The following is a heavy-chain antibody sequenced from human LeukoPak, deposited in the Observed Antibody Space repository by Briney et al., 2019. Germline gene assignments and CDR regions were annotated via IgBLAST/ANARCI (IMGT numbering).Heavy chain of an antibody. CDR2: ISYDGSNK. CDR1: GFTFSSYA. J-gene: IGHJ4*02. CDR3: ARVLYDSSGYYYGVDY. V-gene: IGHV3-30-3*01. Sequence: GGSLRLSCAASGFTFSSYAMHWVRQAPGKGLEWVAIISYDGSNKYYADSVKGRFTISRDNSKNTLYLQMNSLRAEDTAVYYCARVLYDSSGYYYGVDYWGQGTPVTVSS. D-gene: IGHD3-22*01.